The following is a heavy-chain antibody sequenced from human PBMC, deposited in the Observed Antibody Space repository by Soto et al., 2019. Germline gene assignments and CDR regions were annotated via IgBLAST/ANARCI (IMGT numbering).Heavy chain of an antibody. CDR2: ISYDGSNK. J-gene: IGHJ5*02. V-gene: IGHV3-30-3*01. D-gene: IGHD1-7*01. CDR3: ARDALLRYNWNYVGAGGWFDP. Sequence: PGGSLRLSCAASGFTFSSYAMHWVRQAPGKGLEWVAVISYDGSNKYYADSVKGRFTISRDNSKNTLYLQMNSLRAEDTAVYYCARDALLRYNWNYVGAGGWFDPWGQGTLVTVSS. CDR1: GFTFSSYA.